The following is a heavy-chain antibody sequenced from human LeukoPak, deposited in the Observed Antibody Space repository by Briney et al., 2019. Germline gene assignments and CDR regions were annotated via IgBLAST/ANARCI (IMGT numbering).Heavy chain of an antibody. CDR3: AKDGASYYYDSSGYLDC. V-gene: IGHV3-7*03. CDR1: GFTFSSYW. Sequence: GGSLRLSCAASGFTFSSYWMSWVRQAPGKGLEWVANIKQDGSEKYYVDSVKGRFTISRDNAKNSLYLQMNSLRAEDTALYYCAKDGASYYYDSSGYLDCWGQGTLVTVSS. J-gene: IGHJ4*02. D-gene: IGHD3-22*01. CDR2: IKQDGSEK.